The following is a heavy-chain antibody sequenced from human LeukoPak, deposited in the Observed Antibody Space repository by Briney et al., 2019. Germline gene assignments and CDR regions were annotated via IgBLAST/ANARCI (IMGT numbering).Heavy chain of an antibody. CDR1: VDSVSSNSAA. CDR2: TYYRSKWYN. J-gene: IGHJ4*02. Sequence: SQTLSLTSALSVDSVSSNSAAWNWVRQSPSRGLEWLGRTYYRSKWYNDYAVSVKSRITINPDTSKNQFSLQLNSVTPEDTAVYYCARDHGIAVAALDYWGQGTLVTVSS. D-gene: IGHD6-19*01. V-gene: IGHV6-1*01. CDR3: ARDHGIAVAALDY.